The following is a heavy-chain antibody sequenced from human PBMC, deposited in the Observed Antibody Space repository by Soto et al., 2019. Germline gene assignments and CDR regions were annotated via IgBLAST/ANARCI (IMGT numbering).Heavy chain of an antibody. J-gene: IGHJ6*02. CDR2: IIPIFGTA. Sequence: SVKVSCKASGGTFSSYAISWVRQAPGQGLEWMGGIIPIFGTANYAQKFQGRVTITADESTSTAYMELSSLRSEDTAVYYCARPQPYYYYYYGMDVWGQGTTVTVSS. CDR3: ARPQPYYYYYYGMDV. V-gene: IGHV1-69*13. CDR1: GGTFSSYA.